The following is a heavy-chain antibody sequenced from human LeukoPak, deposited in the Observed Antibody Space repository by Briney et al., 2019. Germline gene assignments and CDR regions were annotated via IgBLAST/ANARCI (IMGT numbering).Heavy chain of an antibody. CDR3: ARARDGYNYRFDP. CDR2: INPNSGGT. V-gene: IGHV1-2*06. Sequence: ASVKVSCKASGYTFTGYYMHWVRQAPGQGLEWMGRINPNSGGTNYAQKFQGRVTMTRDTSISTAYMELSRLRSDDTAVYYCARARDGYNYRFDPWGQGTLVTVSS. CDR1: GYTFTGYY. J-gene: IGHJ5*02. D-gene: IGHD5-24*01.